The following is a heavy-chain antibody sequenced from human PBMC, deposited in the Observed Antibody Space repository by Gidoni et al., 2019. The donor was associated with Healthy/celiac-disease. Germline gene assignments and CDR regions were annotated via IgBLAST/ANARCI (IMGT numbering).Heavy chain of an antibody. V-gene: IGHV4-34*01. CDR1: GGYFSGYY. J-gene: IGHJ5*02. Sequence: QVQLQQWGAGLLKPSETLSLTCAVYGGYFSGYYWSWIRQPPGKGLEWIGEINHSGRTNYNPSLKSRVTISVDTSKNQFSLKLSSVTAADTAVYYCARGLRYFALGERGGWFDPWGQGTLVTVSS. D-gene: IGHD3-9*01. CDR2: INHSGRT. CDR3: ARGLRYFALGERGGWFDP.